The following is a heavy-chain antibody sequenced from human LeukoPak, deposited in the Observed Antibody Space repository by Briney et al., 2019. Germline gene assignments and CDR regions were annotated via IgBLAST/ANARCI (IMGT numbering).Heavy chain of an antibody. J-gene: IGHJ5*02. D-gene: IGHD6-6*01. CDR1: GGSFSGYY. CDR3: ARPLSSSGTFDP. Sequence: PSETLSLTCAVYGGSFSGYYWSWIRQPPGKGLEWIGEINHSGSTNYNPSLKSRVTISVDTSKNQSSLKLSSVTAADTAVYYCARPLSSSGTFDPWGQGTLVTVSS. CDR2: INHSGST. V-gene: IGHV4-34*01.